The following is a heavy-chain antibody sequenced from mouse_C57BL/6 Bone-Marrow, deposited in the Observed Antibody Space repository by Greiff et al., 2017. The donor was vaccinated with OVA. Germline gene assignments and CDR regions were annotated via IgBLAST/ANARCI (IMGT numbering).Heavy chain of an antibody. CDR1: GFNIKDDY. V-gene: IGHV14-4*01. D-gene: IGHD2-2*01. CDR2: IDPENGDT. J-gene: IGHJ1*03. CDR3: TMYGYDWYFDV. Sequence: EVQLQQSGAELVRPGASVKLSCTASGFNIKDDYMHWVKQRPEQGLEWIGWIDPENGDTEYASKFQGKATITADTSSNTAYLQLSSLTSEDTVVYYCTMYGYDWYFDVWGTGTTVTVSS.